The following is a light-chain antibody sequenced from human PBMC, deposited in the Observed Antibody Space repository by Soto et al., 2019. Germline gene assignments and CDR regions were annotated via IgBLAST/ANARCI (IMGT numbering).Light chain of an antibody. J-gene: IGLJ3*02. CDR1: SSDIGGYNY. Sequence: QSALTQPASVSGSPGQSITISCTGTSSDIGGYNYVSWYQQHPGKAPKVMIYEVDIRPSGVSNRFSGSKSGSTASLTISGLQAEDEADYYCSSYKRSNILVFGGGTKVTVL. V-gene: IGLV2-14*01. CDR2: EVD. CDR3: SSYKRSNILV.